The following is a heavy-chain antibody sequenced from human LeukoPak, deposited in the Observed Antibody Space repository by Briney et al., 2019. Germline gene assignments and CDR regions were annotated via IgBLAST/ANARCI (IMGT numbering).Heavy chain of an antibody. CDR3: ARVGLGAAAGNWFDP. CDR1: VYTFTSYG. V-gene: IGHV1-18*01. J-gene: IGHJ5*02. CDR2: ISAYNGNT. Sequence: ASVKVSCKASVYTFTSYGISWVGQAPGQGLEWMGWISAYNGNTNYAQKLQGRVTMTTDTSTTTAYMELRSLRSDDTAVYYCARVGLGAAAGNWFDPWGQGTLVTVSS. D-gene: IGHD6-13*01.